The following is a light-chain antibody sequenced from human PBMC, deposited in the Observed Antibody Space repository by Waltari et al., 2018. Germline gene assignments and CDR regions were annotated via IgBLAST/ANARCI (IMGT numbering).Light chain of an antibody. V-gene: IGKV4-1*01. Sequence: DIEMTQSPDSLAVSLGERATIFCRSSQSIIHSSNNQNYLAWYQQKPGHSPKLLMFWASTRESGVPDRFSGSGSVTDFTLTISSLQAEDAAVYFCQQYYNSPPTFGQGTKVEI. CDR3: QQYYNSPPT. J-gene: IGKJ1*01. CDR1: QSIIHSSNNQNY. CDR2: WAS.